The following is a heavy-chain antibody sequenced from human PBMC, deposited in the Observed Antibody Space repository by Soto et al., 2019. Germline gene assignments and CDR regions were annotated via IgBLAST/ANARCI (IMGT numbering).Heavy chain of an antibody. Sequence: GGSLRLSCAASGFMFSSFGIHWVRQAPGKGLEWVAVISYDGTYQYYDDSVKGRFTISRDNFGNTVALQMNSLRPEDTAVYYCAKQHSDLVIGAFDVWGPGAVVTVSS. CDR3: AKQHSDLVIGAFDV. V-gene: IGHV3-30*18. D-gene: IGHD4-4*01. CDR2: ISYDGTYQ. J-gene: IGHJ3*01. CDR1: GFMFSSFG.